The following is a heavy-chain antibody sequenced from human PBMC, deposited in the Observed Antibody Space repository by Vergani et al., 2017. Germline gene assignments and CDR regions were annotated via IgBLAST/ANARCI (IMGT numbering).Heavy chain of an antibody. CDR1: GGTFSSYA. CDR2: MNPNSGNT. V-gene: IGHV1-8*02. D-gene: IGHD3-22*01. J-gene: IGHJ4*02. Sequence: QVQLVQSGAEVKKPGSSVKVSCKASGGTFSSYAISWVRQAPGQGLEWMGWMNPNSGNTGYAQKFQGRVTMTRNTSISTAYMELSSLRSEDTAVYYCARGRFAYYDSSGYYYGWVYWGQGTLVTVSS. CDR3: ARGRFAYYDSSGYYYGWVY.